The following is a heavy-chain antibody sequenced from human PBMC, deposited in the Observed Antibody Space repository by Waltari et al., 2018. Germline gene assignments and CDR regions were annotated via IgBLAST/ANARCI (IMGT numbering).Heavy chain of an antibody. D-gene: IGHD1-20*01. Sequence: EVQLVESGGGLVKPGGSLRLSCAASGFTFSSYSMNWVRQAPGKGLEWVSSISSSSSYIYYADSVKGRFTISRDNAKNSLYLQMNSLRAEDTAVYYCARERGIRWYFDLWGRGTLVTVSS. CDR1: GFTFSSYS. CDR3: ARERGIRWYFDL. V-gene: IGHV3-21*01. CDR2: ISSSSSYI. J-gene: IGHJ2*01.